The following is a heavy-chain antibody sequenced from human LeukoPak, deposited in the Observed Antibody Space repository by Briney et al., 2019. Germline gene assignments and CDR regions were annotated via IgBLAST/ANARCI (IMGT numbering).Heavy chain of an antibody. CDR3: ARTSANYFDY. D-gene: IGHD2-15*01. Sequence: GGSLRLSCAASGFTFSSYAMSWVRQAPGKGLEWVSAISGSGGSTYYADSVKGRFFISRDNAKYSLYLQINSLRAEDTAVYYCARTSANYFDYWGQGTLVTVSS. V-gene: IGHV3-23*01. CDR2: ISGSGGST. J-gene: IGHJ4*02. CDR1: GFTFSSYA.